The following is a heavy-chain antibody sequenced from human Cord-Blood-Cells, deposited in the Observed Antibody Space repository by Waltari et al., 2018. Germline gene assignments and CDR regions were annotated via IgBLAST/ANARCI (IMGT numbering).Heavy chain of an antibody. Sequence: QVQLVQSGAEVKKPGASVKVSCKASGYTFTGYYMHWVRQAPGQGLEWMGRIKPNSGGTNYAQKFQGRVTMTRDTPISTAYMELSRLISDDTAVYYCARKGGLGNWFDPWGQGTLVTVSA. CDR1: GYTFTGYY. CDR2: IKPNSGGT. J-gene: IGHJ5*02. CDR3: ARKGGLGNWFDP. D-gene: IGHD3-9*01. V-gene: IGHV1-2*06.